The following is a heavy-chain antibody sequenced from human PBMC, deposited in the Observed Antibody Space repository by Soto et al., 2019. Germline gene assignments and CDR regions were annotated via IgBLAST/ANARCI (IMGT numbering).Heavy chain of an antibody. CDR2: ISPMFGAA. CDR3: AREVQVHTPAFVY. Sequence: AMDWVRQAPGQGPEWMGDISPMFGAANYAPKFQGRVTITADESTGTSYMQLSSLTSEDTALYFCAREVQVHTPAFVYWGQGTLVTVSS. J-gene: IGHJ4*02. V-gene: IGHV1-69*19. CDR1: A. D-gene: IGHD3-10*01.